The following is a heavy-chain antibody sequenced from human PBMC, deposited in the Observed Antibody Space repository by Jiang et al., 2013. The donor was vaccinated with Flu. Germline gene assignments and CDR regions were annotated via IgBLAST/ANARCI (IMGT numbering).Heavy chain of an antibody. CDR3: AKDETSKSMKFFNGLDV. Sequence: RLSCAASGFIFGDYSMHVGSAGSGEGLEWVSGITWNSRNVAYADSVKGRFTISRDNGRDSLYLEMNSLRGEDTALYFCAKDETSKSMKFFNGLDVWGQGTTVTVSS. V-gene: IGHV3-9*01. CDR1: GFIFGDYS. D-gene: IGHD3-3*01. CDR2: ITWNSRNV. J-gene: IGHJ6*02.